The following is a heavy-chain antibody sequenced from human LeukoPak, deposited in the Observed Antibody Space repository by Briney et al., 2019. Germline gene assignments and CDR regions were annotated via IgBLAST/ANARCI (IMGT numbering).Heavy chain of an antibody. CDR2: IYYSGST. D-gene: IGHD3-10*01. J-gene: IGHJ4*02. V-gene: IGHV4-59*01. CDR1: GASFSSYY. Sequence: SETLSLTCTVSGASFSSYYWSWIRQPPGKGLEWIGYIYYSGSTNYNPSLKSRVTISVDTSKNQFSLKLSSVTAADTAVYYCARDLRGDYFDYWGQGTLVTVS. CDR3: ARDLRGDYFDY.